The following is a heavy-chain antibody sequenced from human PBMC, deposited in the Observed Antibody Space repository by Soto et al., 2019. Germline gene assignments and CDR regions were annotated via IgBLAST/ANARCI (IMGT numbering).Heavy chain of an antibody. J-gene: IGHJ5*02. CDR3: ARPSSGWENWFDP. V-gene: IGHV3-48*02. D-gene: IGHD6-19*01. CDR2: ISLRGSTV. CDR1: GFTFRQYN. Sequence: HPGGSLRLSCAASGFTFRQYNMKWVRQAPGKGLEWVAHISLRGSTVDYADSVKGRFTISRDNAKNSLYLQMNSLRDDDTAVYYCARPSSGWENWFDPWGQGTLVTVSS.